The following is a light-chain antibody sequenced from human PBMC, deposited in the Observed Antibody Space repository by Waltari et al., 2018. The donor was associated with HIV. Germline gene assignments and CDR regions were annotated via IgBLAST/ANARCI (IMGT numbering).Light chain of an antibody. Sequence: QSVLTQPPSVSGAPGQGVTISCTGSSSNIGAGYDVHWYQQLPGTAPKLLIYGNNNRPSGVPDRFSGSKAGTSASLAITGLQAEDEADYYCQSYDSSLSGSVFGGGTKLTVL. CDR2: GNN. J-gene: IGLJ3*02. V-gene: IGLV1-40*01. CDR3: QSYDSSLSGSV. CDR1: SSNIGAGYD.